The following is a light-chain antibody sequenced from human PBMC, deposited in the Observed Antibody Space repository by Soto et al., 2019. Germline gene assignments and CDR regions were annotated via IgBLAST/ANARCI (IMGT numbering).Light chain of an antibody. J-gene: IGLJ2*01. CDR3: SSYATSRDVE. Sequence: QSALTQPASVSGSPGQSITISCTGTSSDVGSYNYVSWYRQHPGKAPKLMIFEVSDRPSGVSNRFSGSKSGNTASLTISGLQAEDEADYYCSSYATSRDVEFGGGTKLTVL. CDR2: EVS. CDR1: SSDVGSYNY. V-gene: IGLV2-14*03.